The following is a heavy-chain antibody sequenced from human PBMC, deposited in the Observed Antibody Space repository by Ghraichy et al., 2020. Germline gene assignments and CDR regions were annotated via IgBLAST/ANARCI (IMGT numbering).Heavy chain of an antibody. J-gene: IGHJ3*01. CDR3: ARGRFSGFYF. CDR1: GDSISSNNVA. D-gene: IGHD3-10*01. CDR2: TYYRSKWCN. Sequence: SQTLSLTCAISGDSISSNNVAWNWIRQSPSRGLEWLGRTYYRSKWCNDYAVSVKSRVTVNPDTSKNQFSLQLTSVTPEDTAVYYCARGRFSGFYFWGQGTVVAVSS. V-gene: IGHV6-1*01.